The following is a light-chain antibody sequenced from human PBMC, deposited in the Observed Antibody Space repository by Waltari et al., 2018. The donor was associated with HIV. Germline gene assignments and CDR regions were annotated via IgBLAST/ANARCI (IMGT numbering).Light chain of an antibody. V-gene: IGKV3-11*01. J-gene: IGKJ4*01. CDR1: QSVTTS. CDR3: QQRSYWPLT. CDR2: DAS. Sequence: EILLTQSPATVSSSPGERATLSCKTSQSVTTSLAWYQQRPGQAPRLLIYDASKRAAGIPARFSGRGSGTDFTLTITNLEPDDCAVYYCQQRSYWPLTFGGGTKV.